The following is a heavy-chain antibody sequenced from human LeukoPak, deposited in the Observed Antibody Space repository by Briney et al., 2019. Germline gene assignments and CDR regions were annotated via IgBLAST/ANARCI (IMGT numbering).Heavy chain of an antibody. V-gene: IGHV5-51*01. CDR1: GYSFTSYW. D-gene: IGHD3-22*01. CDR2: IYPGDSDT. CDR3: AISGPRYCYDSSGSKAPDAFDI. J-gene: IGHJ3*02. Sequence: GESLKISCKGSGYSFTSYWIGWVRQMPGKGLEWMGIIYPGDSDTRYSPSFQGQVTISADKSISTAYLQWSSLKASDTAMYYCAISGPRYCYDSSGSKAPDAFDIWGQGTMVTVSS.